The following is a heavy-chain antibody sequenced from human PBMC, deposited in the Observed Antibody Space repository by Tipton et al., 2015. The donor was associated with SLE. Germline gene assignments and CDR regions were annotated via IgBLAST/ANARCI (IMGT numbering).Heavy chain of an antibody. J-gene: IGHJ4*02. CDR3: ARDVGGYNTGWFPYYFDY. Sequence: TLSLTCSVSGGSIRTEYWSWIRQPPKKGLEWIGYIYYSGSTNYNSSLKSRLTISVDTSKNQFSLKLSSVTAADTAVYYCARDVGGYNTGWFPYYFDYWGQGTLVTVS. CDR2: IYYSGST. D-gene: IGHD2-8*02. CDR1: GGSIRTEY. V-gene: IGHV4-59*12.